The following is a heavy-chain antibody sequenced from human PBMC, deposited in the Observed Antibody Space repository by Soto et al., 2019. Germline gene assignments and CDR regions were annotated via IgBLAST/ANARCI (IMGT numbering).Heavy chain of an antibody. CDR3: ARLTPGYSSGWFIDY. V-gene: IGHV4-30-4*01. J-gene: IGHJ4*02. Sequence: QVQLQESGPGLVKPSQTLSLTCTVSGGSISSGDYYWSWIRQPPEKGLEWIGYIYYSGSTYYNPSLKSRVTXSXXXSXYQFSLKLSSVTAADTAVYYCARLTPGYSSGWFIDYWGQGTLVTVSS. CDR2: IYYSGST. CDR1: GGSISSGDYY. D-gene: IGHD6-19*01.